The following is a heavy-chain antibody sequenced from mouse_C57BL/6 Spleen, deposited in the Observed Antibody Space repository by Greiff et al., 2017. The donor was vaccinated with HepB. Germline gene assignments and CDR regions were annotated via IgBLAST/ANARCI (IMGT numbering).Heavy chain of an antibody. D-gene: IGHD2-1*01. CDR1: GFTFSSYA. V-gene: IGHV5-4*03. Sequence: DVMLVESGGGLVKPGGSLKLSCAASGFTFSSYAMSWVRQTPEKRLEWVATISDGGSYTYYPDNVKGRFTISRDNAKNNLYLQMSHLKSEDTAMYYCARGNGNYGFAYWGQGTLVTVSA. CDR2: ISDGGSYT. CDR3: ARGNGNYGFAY. J-gene: IGHJ3*01.